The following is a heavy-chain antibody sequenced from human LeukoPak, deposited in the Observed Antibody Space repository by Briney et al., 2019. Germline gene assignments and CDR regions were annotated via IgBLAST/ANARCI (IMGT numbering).Heavy chain of an antibody. CDR2: ISHSGST. V-gene: IGHV4-34*01. CDR3: ASSGDYPFDY. CDR1: GGSFSGYY. D-gene: IGHD4-17*01. Sequence: SETLSLTCAVYGGSFSGYYWSWIRQPPGKGLEWIGEISHSGSTNYNPSLKSRVTISVDTSKNQFSLKLSSVTAADTAVYYCASSGDYPFDYWGQGTLVTVSS. J-gene: IGHJ4*02.